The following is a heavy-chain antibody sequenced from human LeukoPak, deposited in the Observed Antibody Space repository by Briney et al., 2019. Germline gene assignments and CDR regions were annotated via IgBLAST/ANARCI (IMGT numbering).Heavy chain of an antibody. J-gene: IGHJ5*02. CDR1: GGLLSSSSHY. D-gene: IGHD3-3*01. CDR3: ARVLLSNYDFWSGYSNWFDP. V-gene: IGHV4-39*02. CDR2: IYFTGST. Sequence: SETLSLTCTVSGGLLSSSSHYWGWIRQPPGKGLEWIGSIYFTGSTYYNPSLKSRITMSVDTSKKHFSLKLSSVTAADTAVYYCARVLLSNYDFWSGYSNWFDPWGQGTLVTVSS.